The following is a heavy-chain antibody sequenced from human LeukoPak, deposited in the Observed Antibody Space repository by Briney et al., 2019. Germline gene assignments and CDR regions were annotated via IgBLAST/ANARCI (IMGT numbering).Heavy chain of an antibody. CDR1: GFNFYIYT. J-gene: IGHJ4*02. V-gene: IGHV3-48*01. D-gene: IGHD5-12*01. CDR3: ARGPSGYHST. CDR2: ISSSSNTI. Sequence: GSLRLSCAASGFNFYIYTMNWVRQAPGKGLEWVSYISSSSNTIYYADSVKGRFTISRDNAKNSLYLQMNSLRAEDTAVYYCARGPSGYHSTGGQGTLVTVSS.